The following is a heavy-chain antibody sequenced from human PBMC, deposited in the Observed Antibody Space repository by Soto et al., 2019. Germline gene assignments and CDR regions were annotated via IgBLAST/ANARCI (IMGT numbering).Heavy chain of an antibody. CDR2: MNPINGAA. Sequence: QVQLVQSGAEVKKPGASVKVSCKASGYTFSSNGVSWVRQAPGQGLEWMGWMNPINGAAGSARRFQGRVSMTRNTATGTAYLELTNLRSDDTAVYFCGRGPSPRAPAGGTPYYYAMDVWGQGTTVTVSS. CDR1: GYTFSSNG. CDR3: GRGPSPRAPAGGTPYYYAMDV. V-gene: IGHV1-8*01. D-gene: IGHD6-13*01. J-gene: IGHJ6*02.